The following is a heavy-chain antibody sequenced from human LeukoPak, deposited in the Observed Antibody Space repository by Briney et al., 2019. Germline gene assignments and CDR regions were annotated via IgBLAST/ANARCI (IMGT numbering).Heavy chain of an antibody. J-gene: IGHJ6*02. D-gene: IGHD2-21*02. CDR1: GGTFSSYA. CDR3: ARGIVVVTAIWYYYGMDV. Sequence: ASVKVSCKASGGTFSSYAISWVRQAPGQGLEWMGGIIPIFGTANYAQEFQGRVTITADESTSTAYMELSSLRSEDTAVYYCARGIVVVTAIWYYYGMDVWGQGTTVTVSS. CDR2: IIPIFGTA. V-gene: IGHV1-69*13.